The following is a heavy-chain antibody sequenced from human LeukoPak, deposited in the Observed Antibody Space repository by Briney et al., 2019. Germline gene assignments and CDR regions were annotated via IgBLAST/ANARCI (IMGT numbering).Heavy chain of an antibody. D-gene: IGHD3-22*01. CDR2: ITQDESEK. J-gene: IGHJ4*02. V-gene: IGHV3-7*01. CDR3: ARGYYQDSGTSYRHLDY. CDR1: GFTFRNYC. Sequence: GGSVRLSCAASGFTFRNYCMTWVRQVPGKWLEWVASITQDESEKYFLDSVKGRFTISRDNAENSLYLQMNSLRAEDTAVYYCARGYYQDSGTSYRHLDYWGLGTLVTVSS.